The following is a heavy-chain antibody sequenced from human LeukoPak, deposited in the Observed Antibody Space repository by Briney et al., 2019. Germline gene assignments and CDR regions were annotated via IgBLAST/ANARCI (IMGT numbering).Heavy chain of an antibody. D-gene: IGHD2-2*01. CDR1: GFSLSDYG. Sequence: GGSLRLSCSASGFSLSDYGMSWVRQAPGKGLEWVSYITMNSVRFYADSVKGRFTISRDNAKNSLYLQMNSLRAEDTALYYCAKGSRSDIVVVPTDYWGQGTLVTVSS. CDR2: ITMNSVR. J-gene: IGHJ4*02. CDR3: AKGSRSDIVVVPTDY. V-gene: IGHV3-48*04.